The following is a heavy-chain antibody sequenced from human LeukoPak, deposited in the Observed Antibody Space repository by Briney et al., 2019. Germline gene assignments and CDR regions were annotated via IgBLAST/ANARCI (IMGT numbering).Heavy chain of an antibody. CDR1: GFTFSSYA. CDR2: ISGSGGST. J-gene: IGHJ4*02. D-gene: IGHD1-26*01. V-gene: IGHV3-23*01. Sequence: GGSLRLSCAASGFTFSSYAMSWVRQAPGKGLEWVSAISGSGGSTYYADSVKGRFTISRDNSKNTLYLQMNSLRAEDTAVYYCALHPRGSGGIWVFDYWGQGTLVTVSS. CDR3: ALHPRGSGGIWVFDY.